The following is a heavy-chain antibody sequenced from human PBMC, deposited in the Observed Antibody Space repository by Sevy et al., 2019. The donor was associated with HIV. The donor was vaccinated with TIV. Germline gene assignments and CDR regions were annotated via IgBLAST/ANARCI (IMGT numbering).Heavy chain of an antibody. V-gene: IGHV3-11*01. CDR1: GFTFSDYY. D-gene: IGHD3-3*01. CDR2: ISSSGSTI. J-gene: IGHJ6*02. CDR3: ARYTPSGITIFGVVPGMDV. Sequence: GSLRLSCAASGFTFSDYYMSWIRQAPGKGLEWVSYISSSGSTIYYADSVKGRFTISRDNAKNSLYLQMNSLRAEDTAVYYCARYTPSGITIFGVVPGMDVWGQGTTVTVSS.